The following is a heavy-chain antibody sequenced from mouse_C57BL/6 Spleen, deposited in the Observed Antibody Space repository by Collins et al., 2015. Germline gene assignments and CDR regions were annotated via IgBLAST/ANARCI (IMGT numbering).Heavy chain of an antibody. V-gene: IGHV8-5*01. D-gene: IGHD1-1*01. J-gene: IGHJ4*01. CDR1: GFSLSTSNMG. CDR2: IWWNDDK. Sequence: QVTLKESGPGILQPSQTLSLTCSFSGFSLSTSNMGIGWIRQPSGKGLEWLAHIWWNDDKYYHPSLKSRLTISKDTSNNQVFLQITSVDTADAATYYCVQRTTGAYAMDYWGQGASVTVSS. CDR3: VQRTTGAYAMDY.